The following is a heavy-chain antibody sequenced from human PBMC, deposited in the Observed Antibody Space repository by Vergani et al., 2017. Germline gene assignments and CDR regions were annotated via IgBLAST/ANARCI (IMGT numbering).Heavy chain of an antibody. CDR1: GGSISSGGYY. Sequence: QVQLQESGPGLVKPSQTLSLTCTVSGGSISSGGYYWSWIRQHPGKGLEWIGYIYYSGSTYYNPSLKSLVTSAVDTSKNQFSLKLSSVTAADTAVYYCARAGVFGELTKWGQGTLVTVSS. J-gene: IGHJ4*02. D-gene: IGHD3-10*02. CDR2: IYYSGST. CDR3: ARAGVFGELTK. V-gene: IGHV4-31*01.